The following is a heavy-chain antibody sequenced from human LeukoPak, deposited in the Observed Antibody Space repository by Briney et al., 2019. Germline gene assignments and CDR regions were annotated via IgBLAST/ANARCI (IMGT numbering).Heavy chain of an antibody. V-gene: IGHV3-53*01. CDR1: GFTVSSNY. D-gene: IGHD3-16*01. CDR2: IYSGGST. Sequence: GGSLRLSCAASGFTVSSNYMSWVRQAPGKGLGWVSVIYSGGSTYYADSVKGRFTISRDNSKNTLYLQMNSLRAEDTAVYYCAREGGTVYFDYWGQGTLVTVSS. CDR3: AREGGTVYFDY. J-gene: IGHJ4*02.